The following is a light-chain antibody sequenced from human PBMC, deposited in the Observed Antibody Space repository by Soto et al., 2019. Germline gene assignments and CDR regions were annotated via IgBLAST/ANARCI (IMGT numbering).Light chain of an antibody. CDR2: DAS. CDR1: HGVSNN. J-gene: IGKJ4*01. Sequence: EVVLTQSPATLSVSPGERATLSCRASHGVSNNLAWYQQKLGQAPRLLIYDASTRATGIPARFSGSWSGTDFTLTIRSLQSEDFAVYYCQQYTNWPLTFGGGTKVEIK. CDR3: QQYTNWPLT. V-gene: IGKV3D-15*01.